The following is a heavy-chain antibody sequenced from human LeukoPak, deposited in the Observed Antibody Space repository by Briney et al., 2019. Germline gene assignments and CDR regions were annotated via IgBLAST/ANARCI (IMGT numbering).Heavy chain of an antibody. CDR2: IIPILGIA. D-gene: IGHD1-26*01. J-gene: IGHJ3*02. CDR3: ARDRVGATAGRVAGPRSEAFDI. V-gene: IGHV1-69*04. Sequence: AASVKVSCKASGYTFTSYGIGWVRQAPGQGLEWMGRIIPILGIANYAQKFQGRVTITADKSPSTAYMELSSLRSEDTAVYYCARDRVGATAGRVAGPRSEAFDIWGQGTMVTGSS. CDR1: GYTFTSYG.